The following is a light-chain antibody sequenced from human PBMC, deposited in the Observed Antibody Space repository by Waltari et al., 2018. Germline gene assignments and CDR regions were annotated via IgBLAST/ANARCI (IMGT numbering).Light chain of an antibody. J-gene: IGLJ2*01. CDR1: SSDVGSYDL. CDR3: CSYAGNCTVV. CDR2: EVN. Sequence: QSALTQPASVSGSPGQSITISCTGTSSDVGSYDLVSWYQQHPGKAPKLMIYEVNKRPSVVSHRCSGSRSGNTASLTISGLQAEDEADYHCCSYAGNCTVVFGGGTKLTVL. V-gene: IGLV2-23*02.